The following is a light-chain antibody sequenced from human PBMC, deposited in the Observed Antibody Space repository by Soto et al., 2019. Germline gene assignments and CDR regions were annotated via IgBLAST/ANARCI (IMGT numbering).Light chain of an antibody. Sequence: DIVMTQSPDSLAVSLGERATINCKSSQTILYSSNSLNYLAWFQQKPGQPPKLLIYWASTRASGVPDRFSGSGSGTDFTLTIGSLQAEDVAVYYCQQYVIPPLTCGPGTKVDLQ. CDR3: QQYVIPPLT. J-gene: IGKJ3*01. V-gene: IGKV4-1*01. CDR2: WAS. CDR1: QTILYSSNSLNY.